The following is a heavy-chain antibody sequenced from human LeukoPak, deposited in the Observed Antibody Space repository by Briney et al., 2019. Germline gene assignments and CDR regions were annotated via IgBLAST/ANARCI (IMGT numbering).Heavy chain of an antibody. CDR2: IDAAGAT. J-gene: IGHJ4*02. V-gene: IGHV3-13*01. CDR1: GFTFSRYD. Sequence: PGGSLRLSCAASGFTFSRYDMHWVRQATGKGLEWVSAIDAAGATYYPGSVKGRFTISRENAKNSFYLQMNSLRAGDTAVYYCARVGDTSGWYPYDYWGQGTLVTVSS. CDR3: ARVGDTSGWYPYDY. D-gene: IGHD6-19*01.